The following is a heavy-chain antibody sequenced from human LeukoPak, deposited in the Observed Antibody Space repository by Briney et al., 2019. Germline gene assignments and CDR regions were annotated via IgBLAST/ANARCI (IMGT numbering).Heavy chain of an antibody. V-gene: IGHV4-59*01. J-gene: IGHJ5*02. D-gene: IGHD6-13*01. Sequence: PSETLSLTCTVSGGSISSYYWSWIRQPPGKGLEWIGYIYYSGSTNYNPSLKSRVTISVDTSKNQFSLKLSSVTAADTAVYYCARKADSSSGSNWFDPWRQGTLVTVSS. CDR2: IYYSGST. CDR1: GGSISSYY. CDR3: ARKADSSSGSNWFDP.